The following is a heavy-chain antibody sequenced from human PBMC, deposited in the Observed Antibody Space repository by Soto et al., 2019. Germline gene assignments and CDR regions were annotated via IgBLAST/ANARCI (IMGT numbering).Heavy chain of an antibody. D-gene: IGHD3-22*01. CDR3: ARERGYYDSSGYLMGYYYGMDV. CDR1: GGSISSYY. Sequence: PSETLSLTCTVSGGSISSYYWSWIRQPPGKGLEWIGYIYYSGSTNYNPSLKSRVTISVDTSKNQFSLKLSSVTAADTAVYYCARERGYYDSSGYLMGYYYGMDVWGQGTTVTVS. J-gene: IGHJ6*02. V-gene: IGHV4-59*01. CDR2: IYYSGST.